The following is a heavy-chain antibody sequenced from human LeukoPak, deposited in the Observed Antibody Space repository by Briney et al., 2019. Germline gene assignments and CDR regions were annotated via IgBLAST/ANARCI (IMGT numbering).Heavy chain of an antibody. D-gene: IGHD3-22*01. CDR1: GFTFSTYD. J-gene: IGHJ4*02. Sequence: GGSLRLSCAASGFTFSTYDMHWVRQATGKGLEWVSAIGIAGDTYYLGSVKGRFTISRENAKKSLYLQMNSLRAKDTAVYYCARVDYYDSSGFYYFDYWGQGTLVTVSS. CDR2: IGIAGDT. V-gene: IGHV3-13*01. CDR3: ARVDYYDSSGFYYFDY.